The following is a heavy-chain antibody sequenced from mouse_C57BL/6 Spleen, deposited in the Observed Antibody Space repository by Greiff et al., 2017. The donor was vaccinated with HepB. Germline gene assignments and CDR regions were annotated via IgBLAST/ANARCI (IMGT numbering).Heavy chain of an antibody. CDR1: GFTFSNYW. CDR2: IRLKSDNYAT. Sequence: EVKLQESGGGLVQPGGSMKLSCVASGFTFSNYWMNWVRQSPEKGLEWVAQIRLKSDNYATHYAESVKGRFTISRDDSKSSVYLQMNNLRAEDTGIYYCTGPTGYFDYWGQGTTLTVSS. V-gene: IGHV6-3*01. J-gene: IGHJ2*01. CDR3: TGPTGYFDY. D-gene: IGHD4-1*02.